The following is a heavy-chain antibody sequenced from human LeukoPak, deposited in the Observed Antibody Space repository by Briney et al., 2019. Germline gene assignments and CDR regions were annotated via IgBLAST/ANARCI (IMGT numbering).Heavy chain of an antibody. Sequence: GGSLRLSCAASGFTFDDYTMHWVRQTPGKGLEWVSGISWDGDTTYYADSVKGRFTISRDNKKNSLYLQMNSLRTEDTAFYYCAKDSLQQIALAGTAFDYWGQGTLVTVSS. J-gene: IGHJ4*02. CDR3: AKDSLQQIALAGTAFDY. V-gene: IGHV3-43*01. CDR2: ISWDGDTT. CDR1: GFTFDDYT. D-gene: IGHD6-19*01.